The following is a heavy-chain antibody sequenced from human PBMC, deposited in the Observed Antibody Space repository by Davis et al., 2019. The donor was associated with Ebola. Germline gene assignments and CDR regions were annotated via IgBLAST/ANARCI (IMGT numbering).Heavy chain of an antibody. J-gene: IGHJ6*02. CDR2: MNPNSGNT. CDR3: ARDRPSGCSSTSCSYYYYGMDV. V-gene: IGHV1-8*01. Sequence: ASVKVSCKASGYTFTSYDINWVRQATGQGLEWMGWMNPNSGNTGYAQKFQGRVTMTRDTSISTAYMELSRLRSDDTAMYYCARDRPSGCSSTSCSYYYYGMDVWGQGTTVTVSS. D-gene: IGHD2-2*01. CDR1: GYTFTSYD.